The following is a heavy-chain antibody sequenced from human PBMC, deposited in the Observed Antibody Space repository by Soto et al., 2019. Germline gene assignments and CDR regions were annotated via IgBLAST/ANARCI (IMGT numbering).Heavy chain of an antibody. CDR1: GYTFTGYY. Sequence: ASVKVSCKASGYTFTGYYMHWVRQAPGQGLEWMGWINPNSGGTNYAQKFQGRVTMTRDTSISTAYMELSRLRSDDTAVYYCARVPHYYDSSGYYWGQGTLVTVSS. D-gene: IGHD3-22*01. J-gene: IGHJ4*02. CDR3: ARVPHYYDSSGYY. CDR2: INPNSGGT. V-gene: IGHV1-2*02.